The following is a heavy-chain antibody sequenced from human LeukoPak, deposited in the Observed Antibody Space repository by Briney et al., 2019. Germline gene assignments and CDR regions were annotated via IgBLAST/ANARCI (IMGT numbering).Heavy chain of an antibody. V-gene: IGHV3-30*02. CDR3: ARDGYHYYGSGTYFGYYYMDV. J-gene: IGHJ6*03. CDR2: IRYDGSNK. CDR1: GFTFSSYG. D-gene: IGHD3-10*01. Sequence: GGSLRLSCAASGFTFSSYGMHWVRQAPGKGLEWVAFIRYDGSNKYYADSVKGRFTISRDNSKNTLYLQMNSLRAEDTAVYYCARDGYHYYGSGTYFGYYYMDVWGKGTTVTISS.